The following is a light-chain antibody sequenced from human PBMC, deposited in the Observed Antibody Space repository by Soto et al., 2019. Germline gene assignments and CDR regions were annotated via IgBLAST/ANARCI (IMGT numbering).Light chain of an antibody. CDR3: QQFSSYPLT. CDR2: GAS. J-gene: IGKJ4*01. Sequence: EVVMTHSPATLAVSPCERATLSCRVSQSVSSNLAWYQQKPGQAPRLLIYGASSRATGIPDRFSGSGSGTDFTLTISRLEPEDFAVYYCQQFSSYPLTFGGGTKVDI. V-gene: IGKV3-20*01. CDR1: QSVSSN.